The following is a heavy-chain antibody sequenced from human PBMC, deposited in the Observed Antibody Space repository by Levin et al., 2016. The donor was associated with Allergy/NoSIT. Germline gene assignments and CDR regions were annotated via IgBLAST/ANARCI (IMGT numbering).Heavy chain of an antibody. D-gene: IGHD3-10*01. CDR1: GFTFDTYA. Sequence: GGSLRLSCAASGFTFDTYAMSWVRQAPGKGLEWVSVIYSGGRTYYGDSVKGRFTITRDNSKNTVYLQMNSLRVDDTAVYYCARAFYGSGSQRIGMDVWGQGTTVTVSS. CDR3: ARAFYGSGSQRIGMDV. J-gene: IGHJ6*02. CDR2: IYSGGRT. V-gene: IGHV3-66*01.